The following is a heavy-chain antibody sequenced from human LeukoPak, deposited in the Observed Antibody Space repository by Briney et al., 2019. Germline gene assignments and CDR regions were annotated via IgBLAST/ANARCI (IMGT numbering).Heavy chain of an antibody. Sequence: SETLSLTCAVSGSSISRTYYCGWIRQPPGRVLEWIGSIYHSGSTYYNPSLRSPVTISVDKAKKQFSLKLSSVTAADTAVYYCARNNTRTVSRGSSRRRANAFDIWGQGTMVTVSS. V-gene: IGHV4-38-2*01. CDR3: ARNNTRTVSRGSSRRRANAFDI. J-gene: IGHJ3*02. D-gene: IGHD6-13*01. CDR2: IYHSGST. CDR1: GSSISRTYY.